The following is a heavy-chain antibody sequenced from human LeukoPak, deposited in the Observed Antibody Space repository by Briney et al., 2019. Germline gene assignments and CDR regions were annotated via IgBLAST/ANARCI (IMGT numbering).Heavy chain of an antibody. V-gene: IGHV3-23*01. CDR1: GFTFSSYA. CDR3: AKVQAGTFDY. J-gene: IGHJ4*02. D-gene: IGHD6-19*01. CDR2: ISGSGGST. Sequence: PGGSLRLSCAASGFTFSSYAMSWVRQAPGKGLEWVSAISGSGGSTYYADSAKGRFTISRDNSKNTLYLQMNILRAQDTAVDYCAKVQAGTFDYWGQGALVTVAS.